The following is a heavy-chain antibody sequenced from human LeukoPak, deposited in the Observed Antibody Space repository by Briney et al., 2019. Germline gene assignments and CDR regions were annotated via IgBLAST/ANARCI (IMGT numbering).Heavy chain of an antibody. V-gene: IGHV3-9*01. D-gene: IGHD2-2*01. Sequence: GRSLRLFCAASVFTFDDYAMHWVRQAPGKGLEWVSGISWNSGSIGYADSVKGRFTISRDNAKNSLYLQMNSLRAEDTALYYCAKAPEGYCSSTSCYLDYWGQGTLVTVSS. CDR2: ISWNSGSI. CDR1: VFTFDDYA. J-gene: IGHJ4*02. CDR3: AKAPEGYCSSTSCYLDY.